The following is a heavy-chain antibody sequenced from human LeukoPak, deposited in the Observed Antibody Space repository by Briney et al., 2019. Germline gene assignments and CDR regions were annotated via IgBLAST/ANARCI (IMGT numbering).Heavy chain of an antibody. Sequence: GGSLRLSCAASGFTFSSYWMSWVRQAPGKGLEWVANIKQDGSEKYYVDSVKGRFTNSRDNAKNSLYLQMNSLRAEDTAVYYCARDHSGSYSSDAFDIWGQGTMVTVSS. V-gene: IGHV3-7*04. CDR3: ARDHSGSYSSDAFDI. D-gene: IGHD1-26*01. CDR1: GFTFSSYW. CDR2: IKQDGSEK. J-gene: IGHJ3*02.